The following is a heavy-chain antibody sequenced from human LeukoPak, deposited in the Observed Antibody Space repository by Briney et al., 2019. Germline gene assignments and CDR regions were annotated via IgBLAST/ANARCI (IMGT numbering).Heavy chain of an antibody. J-gene: IGHJ5*02. V-gene: IGHV4-34*01. Sequence: SETLPLTCAVYGGSFSGYYWSWIRQPPGQGLEWIGEINHSGSTNYNPSLKSRVTISADTSKNQFSLKLSSVTAADTAVYYCARALGYCSGGSCYAHPWGQGTLVTVSS. CDR3: ARALGYCSGGSCYAHP. CDR1: GGSFSGYY. CDR2: INHSGST. D-gene: IGHD2-15*01.